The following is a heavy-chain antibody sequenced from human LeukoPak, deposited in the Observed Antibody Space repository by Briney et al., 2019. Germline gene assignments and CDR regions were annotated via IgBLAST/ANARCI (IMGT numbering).Heavy chain of an antibody. CDR2: ISAYNGNT. V-gene: IGHV1-18*01. CDR3: ARGLEPEGRWGVAAAGDVFDY. J-gene: IGHJ4*02. D-gene: IGHD6-13*01. Sequence: ASVTVSCKASGYTFTSYGISWVRQAPGQGLEWMGWISAYNGNTNYAQKLQGRVTMTTDTSTSTAYMELRSLRSDDTAVYYCARGLEPEGRWGVAAAGDVFDYWGQGTLVTVSS. CDR1: GYTFTSYG.